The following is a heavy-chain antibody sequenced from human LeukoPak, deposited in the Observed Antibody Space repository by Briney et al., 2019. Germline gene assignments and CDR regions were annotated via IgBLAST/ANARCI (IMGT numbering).Heavy chain of an antibody. CDR1: GYTFTGYY. J-gene: IGHJ4*02. V-gene: IGHV1-2*02. CDR3: ARSYYGGNLLDY. CDR2: INPNSGGT. Sequence: ASVKVSCKASGYTFTGYYMHWVRQAPGQGFEWMGWINPNSGGTNYAQKFQGRVTMTRDTSISTAYMELSRLRSDDTAVYYCARSYYGGNLLDYWGQGTLVTVSS. D-gene: IGHD4-23*01.